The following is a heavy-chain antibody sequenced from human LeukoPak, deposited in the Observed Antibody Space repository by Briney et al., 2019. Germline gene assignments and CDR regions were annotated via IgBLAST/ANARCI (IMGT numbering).Heavy chain of an antibody. V-gene: IGHV4-38-2*02. CDR2: IYYSGST. Sequence: SETLSLTCTVSGYSVSSGYYWGWIRQPPGKGLEWIGSIYYSGSTYYNPSLKSRVTISVDTSKNQFSLKLSSVTAADTAVYYCAGGSHYYDSSEPFDYWGQGTLVTVSS. CDR1: GYSVSSGYY. CDR3: AGGSHYYDSSEPFDY. D-gene: IGHD3-22*01. J-gene: IGHJ4*02.